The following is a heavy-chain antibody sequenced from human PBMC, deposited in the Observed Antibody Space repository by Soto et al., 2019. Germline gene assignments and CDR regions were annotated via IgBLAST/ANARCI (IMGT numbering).Heavy chain of an antibody. Sequence: PGRSLRLSCAVSGFTFTNYAMHWVRQAPGKGLEWVAVISDDGSNKKYADSVKGRFTISRDNSKNTMYMQMNSLRAEDTALYYCARDHFASSWSYFDYWGQGTLVTVSS. CDR3: ARDHFASSWSYFDY. D-gene: IGHD6-13*01. J-gene: IGHJ4*02. CDR2: ISDDGSNK. CDR1: GFTFTNYA. V-gene: IGHV3-30-3*01.